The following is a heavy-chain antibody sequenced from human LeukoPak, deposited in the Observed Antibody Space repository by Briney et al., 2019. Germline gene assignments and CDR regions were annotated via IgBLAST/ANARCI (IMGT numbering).Heavy chain of an antibody. D-gene: IGHD6-13*01. J-gene: IGHJ4*02. V-gene: IGHV3-74*01. CDR3: ARGSYSSSWYDNNAFDY. CDR1: GFTFSSYW. CDR2: INSDGSST. Sequence: GGSLRLSCAASGFTFSSYWMHWVRQAPGKVLVWVSRINSDGSSTSYADSVKGRFTISRDNAKNTLYLQMNSLRAEDTAVYYCARGSYSSSWYDNNAFDYWGQGTLVTVSS.